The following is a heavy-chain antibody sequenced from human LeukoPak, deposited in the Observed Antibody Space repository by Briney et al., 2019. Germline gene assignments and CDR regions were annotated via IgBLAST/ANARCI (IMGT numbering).Heavy chain of an antibody. CDR1: GGSFSGYY. CDR2: INHSGST. Sequence: SETLSLTCAVYGGSFSGYYWSWIRQPPGKGLEWIGEINHSGSTNYNPSLKSRVTISVDTSKNQFSLKLSSVTAADTAVYYCARGPWWYYYYYGMDVWAKGPRSPSP. J-gene: IGHJ6*02. V-gene: IGHV4-34*01. CDR3: ARGPWWYYYYYGMDV. D-gene: IGHD2-15*01.